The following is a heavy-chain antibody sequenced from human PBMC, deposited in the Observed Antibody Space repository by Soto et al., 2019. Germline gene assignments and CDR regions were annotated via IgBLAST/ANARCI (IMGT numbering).Heavy chain of an antibody. V-gene: IGHV1-8*01. CDR1: GYTFTSYD. D-gene: IGHD3-3*01. Sequence: ASVKVSCKASGYTFTSYDINWVRQATGQGLEWMGWMNPNSGNTGYAQKFQGRVTMTRNTSISTAYMELSSLRSEDTAVYYCARGLVTRFLEWLRSNWFDLCGQGTLVTVSS. CDR3: ARGLVTRFLEWLRSNWFDL. J-gene: IGHJ5*02. CDR2: MNPNSGNT.